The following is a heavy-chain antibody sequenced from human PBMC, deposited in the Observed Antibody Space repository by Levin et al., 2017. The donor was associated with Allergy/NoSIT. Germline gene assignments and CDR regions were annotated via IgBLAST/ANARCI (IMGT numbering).Heavy chain of an antibody. V-gene: IGHV3-53*01. CDR3: AGSIAVAGSGNWFDP. J-gene: IGHJ5*02. Sequence: RGESLKISCAASGFTVSSNYMSWVRQAPGKGLEWVSVIYSGGSTYYADSVKGRFTISRDNSKNTLYLQMNSLRAEDTAVYYCAGSIAVAGSGNWFDPWGQGTLVTVSS. CDR1: GFTVSSNY. D-gene: IGHD6-19*01. CDR2: IYSGGST.